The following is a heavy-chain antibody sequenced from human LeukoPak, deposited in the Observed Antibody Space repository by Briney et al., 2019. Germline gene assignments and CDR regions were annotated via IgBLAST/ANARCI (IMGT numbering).Heavy chain of an antibody. V-gene: IGHV3-53*01. CDR3: ASGDLVRFDY. Sequence: GGSLRLSCAASGFTVSSNSMTWVRQAPGKGLEWVSVIYSGGTTYYADSVKGRFTIFRDNSKNTLYLQMNSLRAEDTAVYYCASGDLVRFDYWGQGTLVTVSS. CDR1: GFTVSSNS. D-gene: IGHD4/OR15-4a*01. J-gene: IGHJ4*02. CDR2: IYSGGTT.